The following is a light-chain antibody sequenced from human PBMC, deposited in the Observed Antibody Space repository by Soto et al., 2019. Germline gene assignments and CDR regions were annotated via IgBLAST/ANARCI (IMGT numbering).Light chain of an antibody. Sequence: QAVVTQPPSVSGAPGQRVTISCTGSSSNIGAGHDVHWYQRLPGTAPRLLIFGNTNRPSGVPDRFSGSKSGTSASLVITGLQHEDEADYYCQSYDSSLGGSYVFGTGTKLTVL. J-gene: IGLJ1*01. V-gene: IGLV1-40*01. CDR1: SSNIGAGHD. CDR2: GNT. CDR3: QSYDSSLGGSYV.